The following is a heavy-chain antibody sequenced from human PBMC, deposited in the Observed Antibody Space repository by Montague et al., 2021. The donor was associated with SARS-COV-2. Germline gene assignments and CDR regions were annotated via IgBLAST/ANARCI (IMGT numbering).Heavy chain of an antibody. V-gene: IGHV3-30*09. D-gene: IGHD6-19*01. Sequence: SLRLSCAASGFTFNNYAMHWVRQAPGKGLEWVAIISYDGSNKYYADSVKGRFAISRDNSKNTLYLQMNSLRAEDTAVYYCVRASLIKARIAVAGTIVYWGQGTLATISS. J-gene: IGHJ4*02. CDR2: ISYDGSNK. CDR1: GFTFNNYA. CDR3: VRASLIKARIAVAGTIVY.